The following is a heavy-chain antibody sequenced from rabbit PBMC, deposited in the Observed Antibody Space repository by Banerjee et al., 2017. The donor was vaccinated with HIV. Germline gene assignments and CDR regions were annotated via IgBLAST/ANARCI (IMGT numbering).Heavy chain of an antibody. V-gene: IGHV1S45*01. Sequence: EESGGGLVKPEGSLTLTCKASGFTFSNYWIYWVRQAPGKGLEWIGSIYTGSGSTYYASWAKGRFTISKTSSTTVTLQMTSLTAADTATYFCARVVSRYYWDLWGPGTLVTVS. CDR1: GFTFSNYW. J-gene: IGHJ4*01. CDR2: IYTGSGST. CDR3: ARVVSRYYWDL. D-gene: IGHD8-1*01.